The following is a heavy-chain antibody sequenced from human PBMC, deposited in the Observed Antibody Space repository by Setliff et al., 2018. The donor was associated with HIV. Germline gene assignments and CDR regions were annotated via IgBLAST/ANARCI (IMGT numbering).Heavy chain of an antibody. V-gene: IGHV1-8*02. J-gene: IGHJ4*02. D-gene: IGHD6-19*01. CDR3: ATAEEHWLSEGGFDY. CDR2: MNPKSGNT. CDR1: GYTFTSYD. Sequence: ASVKVSCKASGYTFTSYDFNWVRQATGQGLEWMGWMNPKSGNTGYAQKFQGRVIMTRSTSKTTAYMGLSSLTSDDTAVYYCATAEEHWLSEGGFDYWGQGTLVTVSS.